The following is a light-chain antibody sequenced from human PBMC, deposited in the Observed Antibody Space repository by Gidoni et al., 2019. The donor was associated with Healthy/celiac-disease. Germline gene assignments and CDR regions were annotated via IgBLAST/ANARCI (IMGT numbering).Light chain of an antibody. CDR2: KDS. V-gene: IGLV3-25*03. Sequence: SYELTQPPSASVSPGQTARITCSGDALPKQYAYWYQQKPGQAPVLVIYKDSERPSGIPERFSGSSSGTTVTLTISGVQAEDEADYYCQSADSSGIWVFGGGTKLTVL. J-gene: IGLJ3*02. CDR1: ALPKQY. CDR3: QSADSSGIWV.